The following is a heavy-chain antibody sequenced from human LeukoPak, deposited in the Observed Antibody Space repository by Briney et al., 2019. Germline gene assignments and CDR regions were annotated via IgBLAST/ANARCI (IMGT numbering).Heavy chain of an antibody. D-gene: IGHD3-22*01. V-gene: IGHV3-23*01. CDR1: GITLSNYG. Sequence: PAGGSLRLSCAVSGITLSNYGMTWVRQAPGKGLEWVAGISDTGGRTNHADSVKGRFTISRDNPKNTLYLQMNSLRAEDTAVYFCAKRGVVIRVILVGFHKEAYYFDSWGQGALVTVSS. CDR3: AKRGVVIRVILVGFHKEAYYFDS. J-gene: IGHJ4*02. CDR2: ISDTGGRT.